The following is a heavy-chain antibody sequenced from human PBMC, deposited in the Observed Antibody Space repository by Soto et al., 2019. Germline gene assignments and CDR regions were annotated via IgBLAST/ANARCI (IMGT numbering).Heavy chain of an antibody. Sequence: QVQLVQSGAEVKKPGASVKVSCKASGYPFNSYGMSWVRQAPGQELEWMGWISPYNGNTKYAQKLQGRVTMTTDTSTSTAYMELSSLRSDDTAVYYCARAFTLFDYMDVWGKGTTVTVS. CDR3: ARAFTLFDYMDV. CDR2: ISPYNGNT. J-gene: IGHJ6*03. D-gene: IGHD3-10*02. CDR1: GYPFNSYG. V-gene: IGHV1-18*01.